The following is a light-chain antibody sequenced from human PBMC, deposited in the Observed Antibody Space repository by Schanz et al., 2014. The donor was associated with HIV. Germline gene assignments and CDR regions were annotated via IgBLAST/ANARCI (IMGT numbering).Light chain of an antibody. Sequence: DIQLTQSPSFLSASVGDRVTITCRASQGISSYLAWYQQRPGKAPKVLIYAASSLQLGAPSRFSGSGSGTEFTLTISSLQPEDFATYYCQQYNNYPLTFGLGTKVAIE. CDR2: AAS. J-gene: IGKJ1*01. CDR1: QGISSY. CDR3: QQYNNYPLT. V-gene: IGKV1-9*01.